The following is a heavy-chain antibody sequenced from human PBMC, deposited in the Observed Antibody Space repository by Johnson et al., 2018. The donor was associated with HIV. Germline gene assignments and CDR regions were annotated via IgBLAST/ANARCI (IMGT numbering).Heavy chain of an antibody. J-gene: IGHJ3*02. CDR2: IYSGGNT. CDR1: GFSVSNNY. D-gene: IGHD6-13*01. CDR3: ARDGESQQLPLGDAFDI. V-gene: IGHV3-66*01. Sequence: EVQLVESGGGLVQSGGSLRLSCGASGFSVSNNYMNWVRQAPGKGLEWVSVIYSGGNTSYAASVKGRFTISRDNSKNTLYIQMNSLRAEEPAVYYCARDGESQQLPLGDAFDIWGQGTMVTVSS.